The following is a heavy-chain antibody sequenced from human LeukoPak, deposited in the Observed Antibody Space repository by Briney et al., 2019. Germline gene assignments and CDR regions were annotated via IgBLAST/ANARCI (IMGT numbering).Heavy chain of an antibody. CDR1: GFTLSILA. CDR2: RGTRSGTK. J-gene: IGHJ4*02. CDR3: LLQMTYGELSDPDF. V-gene: IGHV3-21*01. Sequence: GGSLRLSPAASGFTLSILAMHWVRAAPGKGREWGSSRGTRSGTKYYADSVMGRFTISRDSAMNSVCLQINTLRAEDTAVYYCLLQMTYGELSDPDFRGQGTLVTVSS. D-gene: IGHD3-16*02.